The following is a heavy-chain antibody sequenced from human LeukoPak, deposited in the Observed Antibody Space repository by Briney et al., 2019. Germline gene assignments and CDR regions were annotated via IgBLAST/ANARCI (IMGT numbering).Heavy chain of an antibody. D-gene: IGHD2-15*01. CDR2: ISSSSSTI. V-gene: IGHV3-48*01. CDR1: GFTFSSYS. J-gene: IGHJ4*02. CDR3: AKGGGSSCYSPSDY. Sequence: GGSLRLSCAASGFTFSSYSMNWVRQAPGKGLEWVSYISSSSSTIYYADSVKGRFTISRDNAKNSLYLQMNSLRAEDTAVYYCAKGGGSSCYSPSDYWGQGTLVTVSS.